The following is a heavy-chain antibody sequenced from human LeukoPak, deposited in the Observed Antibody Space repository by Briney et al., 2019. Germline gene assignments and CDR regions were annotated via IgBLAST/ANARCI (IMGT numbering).Heavy chain of an antibody. V-gene: IGHV4-34*01. CDR3: ARARGMVRSFDY. D-gene: IGHD5-18*01. CDR1: GGSFSGYY. J-gene: IGHJ4*02. Sequence: PSETLSLTCAVYGGSFSGYYWSWIRQPPGKGLEWIGEINHSGSTNYNPSLKSRVTISVDTSKNQFSLKLSSVTAADTAVYYCARARGMVRSFDYWGQGTLVTVSS. CDR2: INHSGST.